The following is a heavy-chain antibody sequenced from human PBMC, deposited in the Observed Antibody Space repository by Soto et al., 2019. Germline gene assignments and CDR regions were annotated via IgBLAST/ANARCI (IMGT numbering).Heavy chain of an antibody. J-gene: IGHJ4*02. CDR1: GFTFSSYA. V-gene: IGHV3-23*01. CDR3: AKCRSSVVLAAIPDY. Sequence: EVQLLESGGGLVQPGGSLRLSCAASGFTFSSYAMNWVRQAPGKGLEWVSGISGSGGSTYYADSVKGRFTISGDNSKNTLYLQMNSLRAEDTAVYYCAKCRSSVVLAAIPDYWGQGTLVTVSS. CDR2: ISGSGGST. D-gene: IGHD2-2*02.